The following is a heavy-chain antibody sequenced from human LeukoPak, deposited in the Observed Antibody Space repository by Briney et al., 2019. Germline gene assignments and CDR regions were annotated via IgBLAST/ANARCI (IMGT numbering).Heavy chain of an antibody. CDR2: ISSSGSTI. CDR3: AELGITMIGGV. V-gene: IGHV3-48*03. Sequence: GGSLRLFCAASGFTFSSYEMNWVRQAAGKGLEGVAYISSSGSTIYYADSVKGRFTISRDNAKNSLYLQMNSLRAEDTAVYYCAELGITMIGGVWGKGTTVTISS. J-gene: IGHJ6*04. D-gene: IGHD3-10*02. CDR1: GFTFSSYE.